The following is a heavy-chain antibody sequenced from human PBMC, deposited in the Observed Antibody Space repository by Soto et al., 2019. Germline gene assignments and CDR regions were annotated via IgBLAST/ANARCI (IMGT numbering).Heavy chain of an antibody. J-gene: IGHJ3*02. V-gene: IGHV1-69*13. Sequence: GASVKVSCKASGGTFSSYAISWVRQAPGQGLEWMGGIIPIFGTANYAQKFQGRVTITADESTSTAYMELSSLRSEDTAVYYCARVLVTMIVVVNPGGAFDIWGQGTMVTVSS. CDR2: IIPIFGTA. CDR3: ARVLVTMIVVVNPGGAFDI. CDR1: GGTFSSYA. D-gene: IGHD3-22*01.